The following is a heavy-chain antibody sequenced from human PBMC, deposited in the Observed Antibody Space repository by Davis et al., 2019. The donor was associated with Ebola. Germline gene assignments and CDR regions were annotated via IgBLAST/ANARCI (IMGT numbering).Heavy chain of an antibody. CDR1: GFTFSRYA. V-gene: IGHV3-23*01. CDR3: ARDVGGRAGY. J-gene: IGHJ4*02. CDR2: ISGSAAAT. Sequence: GESLKISCAASGFTFSRYAMSWVRQAPGKGLGWVSAISGSAAATYYADSVKGRFTISRDNSKNTMYLQMNSLRADDTAVYYCARDVGGRAGYWGQGTLVTVSS.